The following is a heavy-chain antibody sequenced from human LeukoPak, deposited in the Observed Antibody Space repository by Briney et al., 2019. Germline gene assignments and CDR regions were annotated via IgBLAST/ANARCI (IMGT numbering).Heavy chain of an antibody. D-gene: IGHD2-2*01. CDR3: ARGAGYCSSTSCYDWFDP. Sequence: ASVKVSCKASGYTFTSYGISWVRQAPGQGLEWMGWISAYNGNTNYAQKLQGRVTMTTDTSTSTAYMELRSLRSDDTAVYYCARGAGYCSSTSCYDWFDPWGQGTLVTVSS. V-gene: IGHV1-18*01. CDR1: GYTFTSYG. J-gene: IGHJ5*02. CDR2: ISAYNGNT.